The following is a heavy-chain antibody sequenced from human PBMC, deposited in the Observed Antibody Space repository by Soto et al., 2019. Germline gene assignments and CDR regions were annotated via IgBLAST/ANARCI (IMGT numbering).Heavy chain of an antibody. J-gene: IGHJ6*02. CDR3: ARGYSGSYYGYYYYYYGMDV. CDR2: ISSSSSTI. CDR1: GFTFSSYS. D-gene: IGHD1-26*01. V-gene: IGHV3-48*02. Sequence: EVQLVESGGGLVQPGGSLRLSCAASGFTFSSYSMNWVRQAPGKGLEWVSYISSSSSTIYYADSVKGRFTISRDNAKNALYLHMNSLRDEDTAVYYCARGYSGSYYGYYYYYYGMDVWGQGTTVTVSS.